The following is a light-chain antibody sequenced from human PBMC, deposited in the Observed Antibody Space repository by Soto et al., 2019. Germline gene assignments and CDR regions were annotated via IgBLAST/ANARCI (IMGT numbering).Light chain of an antibody. CDR3: TSWTTSTTMT. Sequence: QSVLTQPASVSGSPGQSITISCTGTSSDIGAYNFVSWYQQHPGKAPKLMLYDVTIRPSGVSNRFTGSKSGNTASLTISGLQAEDEADYYCTSWTTSTTMTFGGGTKLTVL. J-gene: IGLJ2*01. V-gene: IGLV2-14*03. CDR2: DVT. CDR1: SSDIGAYNF.